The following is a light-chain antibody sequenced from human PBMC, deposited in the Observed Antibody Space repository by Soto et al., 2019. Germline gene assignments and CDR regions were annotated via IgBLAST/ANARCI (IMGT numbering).Light chain of an antibody. CDR3: QQYYSAPLT. V-gene: IGKV4-1*01. Sequence: DIVMTQSPDSLAVSLGERATINCKSSQSVFFNSDNKNYLAWYQQKPGQPPKLLIYWASTRESRVPDRFSGSGSGSATDFTLTISSLQAEDVAVYYCQQYYSAPLTFGGGTKVEIK. J-gene: IGKJ4*01. CDR2: WAS. CDR1: QSVFFNSDNKNY.